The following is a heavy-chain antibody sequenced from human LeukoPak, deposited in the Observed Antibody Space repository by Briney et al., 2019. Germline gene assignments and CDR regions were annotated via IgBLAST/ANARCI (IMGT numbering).Heavy chain of an antibody. Sequence: PGGSLRLSCAASGFTFNSYAMNWVRQAPGKGLEWVSIISGSGGSTSYADSVKGRFTISRDNSKNTLYLQMNSLRAEDTAVYYCAELVGATPYDYWGQGTLVTVSS. CDR2: ISGSGGST. V-gene: IGHV3-23*01. CDR3: AELVGATPYDY. J-gene: IGHJ4*02. CDR1: GFTFNSYA. D-gene: IGHD1-26*01.